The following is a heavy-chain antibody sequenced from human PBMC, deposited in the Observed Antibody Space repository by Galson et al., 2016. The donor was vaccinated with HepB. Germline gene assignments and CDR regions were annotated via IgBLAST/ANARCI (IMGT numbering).Heavy chain of an antibody. J-gene: IGHJ4*02. CDR1: GDSVSTDSVI. CDR2: TYYRSKWFS. D-gene: IGHD1-1*01. CDR3: VRGQAVYNWNRGGHFDF. Sequence: CAISGDSVSTDSVIWNWVRQSPSRGLEWLGRTYYRSKWFSDYAPFVKGRISINPDTSKNQFSLQLNSVTPGDTAVYYCVRGQAVYNWNRGGHFDFWGQGTLVTVSS. V-gene: IGHV6-1*01.